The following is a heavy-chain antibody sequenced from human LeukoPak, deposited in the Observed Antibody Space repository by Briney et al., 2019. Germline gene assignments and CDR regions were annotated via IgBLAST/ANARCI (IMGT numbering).Heavy chain of an antibody. V-gene: IGHV4-4*07. CDR1: GGSISSYY. CDR2: MYTSGST. J-gene: IGHJ3*02. D-gene: IGHD3-22*01. CDR3: ARDRYYYDTSGDAFDM. Sequence: SETLSLTCTVSGGSISSYYWSWIRQPPGKGLEWIGRMYTSGSTNYNPSLKSRVTMLVDTSKNQFSLKLSSVTAADTAVYYCARDRYYYDTSGDAFDMWGQGTMVTVSS.